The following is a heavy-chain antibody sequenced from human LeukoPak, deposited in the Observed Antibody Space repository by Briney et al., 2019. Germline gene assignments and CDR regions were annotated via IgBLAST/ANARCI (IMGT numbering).Heavy chain of an antibody. Sequence: PGGSLRLSCAASGFTFSSYSMNWVRQAPGKGLEWVSYISSSSSTIYYADSVKGRFTISRDNAKNSLYLQMNSLRAEDTAVYYCARDQRYFDWLMAYWGQGTLVTVSS. D-gene: IGHD3-9*01. J-gene: IGHJ4*02. CDR2: ISSSSSTI. CDR3: ARDQRYFDWLMAY. V-gene: IGHV3-48*04. CDR1: GFTFSSYS.